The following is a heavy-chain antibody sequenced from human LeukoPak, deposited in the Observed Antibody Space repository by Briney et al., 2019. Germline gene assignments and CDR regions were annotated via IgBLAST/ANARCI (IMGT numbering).Heavy chain of an antibody. V-gene: IGHV3-48*03. Sequence: SGGSLRLSCAASGFTFSSFEMNWVRQAPGRGLEWVSYISSSGSIIYYADSVKGRFTISRDNSKNTLYLQMGSLRAEDMAVYYCARGDHSYDAFDIWGQGTMVTVSS. CDR3: ARGDHSYDAFDI. D-gene: IGHD1-26*01. CDR2: ISSSGSII. CDR1: GFTFSSFE. J-gene: IGHJ3*02.